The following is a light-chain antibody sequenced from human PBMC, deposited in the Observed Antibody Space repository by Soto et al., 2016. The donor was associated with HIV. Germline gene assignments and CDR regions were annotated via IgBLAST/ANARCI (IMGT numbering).Light chain of an antibody. Sequence: DIQMTQSPSSLSASVGDRVTITCRTSQLITRYLNWYQSKPGKAPKLLIYGATSLQSGVPFRFSGSRSATDFTLTITTLQPEDFATYYCQQSFSVPYTFGQGTKL. J-gene: IGKJ2*01. CDR1: QLITRY. CDR2: GAT. CDR3: QQSFSVPYT. V-gene: IGKV1-39*01.